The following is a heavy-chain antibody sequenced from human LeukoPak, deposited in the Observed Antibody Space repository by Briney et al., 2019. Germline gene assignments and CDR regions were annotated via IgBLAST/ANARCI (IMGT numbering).Heavy chain of an antibody. J-gene: IGHJ5*02. V-gene: IGHV4-59*11. CDR2: MYYSGST. D-gene: IGHD1-1*01. CDR3: ARDTYDSYFDP. CDR1: GDSINSHH. Sequence: SETLSLTCTVSGDSINSHHWNWIRQPPGKGLEWIGYMYYSGSTMYNRSLKSRVAISIDTSKTQYPLKLSSMTAADTAVYYCARDTYDSYFDPWGQGILVTVSS.